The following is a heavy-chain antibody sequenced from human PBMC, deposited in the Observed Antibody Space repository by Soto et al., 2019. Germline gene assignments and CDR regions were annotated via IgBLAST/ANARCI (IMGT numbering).Heavy chain of an antibody. CDR3: AREQPDHYDASGYYFKAFEP. CDR2: VIPLFGAA. CDR1: GGTFSTYG. J-gene: IGHJ5*02. Sequence: ASVKVSCRASGGTFSTYGINGVRQAPGQGLEWMGGVIPLFGAANYAQKFQGRVTITADASTSMVYMELSSLRSGDTAVYYCAREQPDHYDASGYYFKAFEPCGQRTLVAFSP. D-gene: IGHD3-22*01. V-gene: IGHV1-69*13.